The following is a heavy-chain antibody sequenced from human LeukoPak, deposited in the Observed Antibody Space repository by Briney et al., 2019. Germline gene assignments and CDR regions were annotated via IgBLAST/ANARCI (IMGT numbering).Heavy chain of an antibody. D-gene: IGHD3-10*01. J-gene: IGHJ4*02. CDR1: GYTFTDYG. CDR2: INGYNGNT. CDR3: ARWKLLNTRPYYFDY. V-gene: IGHV1-18*01. Sequence: ASVKVSCKASGYTFTDYGINWVRQAPGQGLEWMGWINGYNGNTYYAQKLQGRVTMTTDTSTSTAYMELRSLRSDDTAVYYCARWKLLNTRPYYFDYRGQETLVTVSS.